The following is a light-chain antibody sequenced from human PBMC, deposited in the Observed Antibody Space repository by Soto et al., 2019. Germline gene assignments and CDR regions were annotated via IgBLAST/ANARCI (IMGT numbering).Light chain of an antibody. V-gene: IGLV1-40*01. CDR3: SSYAGSNNLV. CDR1: SSNIGAGYD. CDR2: EVS. J-gene: IGLJ2*01. Sequence: QSVLTQPPSVSGAPGQRVTISCTGSSSNIGAGYDVHWYQQLPGKAPKLMIYEVSKRPSGVPDRFSGSKSGNTASLTVSGLQAEDEADYYCSSYAGSNNLVFGGGTKLTVL.